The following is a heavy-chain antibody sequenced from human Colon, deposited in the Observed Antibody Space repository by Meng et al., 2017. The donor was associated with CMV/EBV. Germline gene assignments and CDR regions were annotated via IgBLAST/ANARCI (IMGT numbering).Heavy chain of an antibody. D-gene: IGHD4-17*01. CDR2: IGSDGSIK. V-gene: IGHV3-30*02. Sequence: GGSLRLSCAASGLTFNGYGLHWVRQAPGKGLEWVAFIGSDGSIKRYADSVKGRLTISRDNSKNTLWLQMHSLRPEDTALYYCVRVGDYPGGYFDYWGLGTLVTVSS. CDR1: GLTFNGYG. CDR3: VRVGDYPGGYFDY. J-gene: IGHJ4*02.